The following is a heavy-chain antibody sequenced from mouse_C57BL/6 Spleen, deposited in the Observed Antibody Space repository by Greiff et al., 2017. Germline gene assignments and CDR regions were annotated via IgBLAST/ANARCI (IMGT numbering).Heavy chain of an antibody. Sequence: QVQLKESGAELVRPGASVTLSCKASGYTFTDYEMHWVKQTPVHGLEWIGAIDPETGGTAYNQKFKGKAILTADKSSSTAYMELRSLTSEDSAVYYSTRSSTTYYAMDYWGQGTSVTVSS. CDR1: GYTFTDYE. J-gene: IGHJ4*01. CDR3: TRSSTTYYAMDY. CDR2: IDPETGGT. D-gene: IGHD1-1*01. V-gene: IGHV1-15*01.